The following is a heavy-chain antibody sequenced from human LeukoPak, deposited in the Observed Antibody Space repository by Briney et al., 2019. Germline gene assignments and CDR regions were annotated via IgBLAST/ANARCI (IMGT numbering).Heavy chain of an antibody. CDR3: ARGYYYYYYMDV. Sequence: GGSLRLSCAASGFTFSYNAMSWVRQAPGKGLEWVSGINWNGGSTGYADSVKGRFTISRDNAKNSLYLQMNSLRAEDTALYYCARGYYYYYYMDVWGKGTTVTVSS. CDR2: INWNGGST. V-gene: IGHV3-20*04. CDR1: GFTFSYNA. J-gene: IGHJ6*03.